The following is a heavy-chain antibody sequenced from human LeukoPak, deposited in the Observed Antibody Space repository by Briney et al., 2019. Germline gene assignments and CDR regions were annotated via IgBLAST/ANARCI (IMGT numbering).Heavy chain of an antibody. V-gene: IGHV3-15*01. CDR3: ARSGTYYLTY. D-gene: IGHD1-26*01. CDR2: IKSKIDGGTT. J-gene: IGHJ4*02. Sequence: GGSLRLSCAVSGFTFSSAWMSWVRQAPGKGLEWVGRIKSKIDGGTTDYAAPVKGRFTISRDDSKNTLYLQIDGLKTEDTAVYYCARSGTYYLTYWGQGTLVTVSS. CDR1: GFTFSSAW.